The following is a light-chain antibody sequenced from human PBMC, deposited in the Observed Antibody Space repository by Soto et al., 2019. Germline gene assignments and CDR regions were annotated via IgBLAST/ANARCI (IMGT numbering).Light chain of an antibody. J-gene: IGLJ2*01. CDR1: SSDVGGYDY. CDR3: SSYAGSNNVV. CDR2: EVS. V-gene: IGLV2-8*01. Sequence: QSALTQPPSASGSPGQSVTISCTGTSSDVGGYDYVSWYQQHPGKVPKLMIYEVSKRPSGVPDRLSGSKSGKTASLTVSGLQAEDEADYYCSSYAGSNNVVFGGGTKLTVL.